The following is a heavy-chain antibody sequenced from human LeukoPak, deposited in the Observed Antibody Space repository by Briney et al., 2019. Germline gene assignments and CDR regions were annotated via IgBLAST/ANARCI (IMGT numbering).Heavy chain of an antibody. Sequence: GGSLRLSCAASGFRFSDYYMSWIRQAPGKGLEWVSGISGSGDSTYYADSVKGRFTISRDNSKNTLYLQMNSLRAEDTAVYFCARRSGVAVAGAFDYWGQGTLVTVSS. CDR2: ISGSGDST. V-gene: IGHV3-23*01. D-gene: IGHD6-19*01. CDR3: ARRSGVAVAGAFDY. J-gene: IGHJ4*02. CDR1: GFRFSDYY.